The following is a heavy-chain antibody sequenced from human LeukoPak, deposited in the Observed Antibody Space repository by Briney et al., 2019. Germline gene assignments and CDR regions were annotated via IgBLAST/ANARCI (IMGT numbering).Heavy chain of an antibody. Sequence: GESLKISWKGFGYHFIAFWIAWVRQMPGKGLEGIGNNYPCDYDTRQSPSFQGQVSNSPNKFHSTAYLQLSSLKASDTGMYYCATQSCSGGNCDSRAFDMWGQGTVVTVSA. J-gene: IGHJ3*02. D-gene: IGHD2-15*01. CDR2: NYPCDYDT. CDR3: ATQSCSGGNCDSRAFDM. V-gene: IGHV5-51*01. CDR1: GYHFIAFW.